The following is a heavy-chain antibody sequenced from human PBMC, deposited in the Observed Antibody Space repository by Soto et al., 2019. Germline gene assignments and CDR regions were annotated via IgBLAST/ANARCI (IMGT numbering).Heavy chain of an antibody. CDR1: GYTFTSYA. D-gene: IGHD2-15*01. J-gene: IGHJ6*02. CDR3: ARDDTGVYCSGGSCYYYYGMDV. CDR2: INAGNGNT. V-gene: IGHV1-3*01. Sequence: QVQLVQSGAEVKKPGASVKVSCKASGYTFTSYAMHWVRQAPGQRLEWMGWINAGNGNTKYSQEFQGRVTITRDTAASTAYMELSSLRSEDTAVYYCARDDTGVYCSGGSCYYYYGMDVWGQGTTVTVSS.